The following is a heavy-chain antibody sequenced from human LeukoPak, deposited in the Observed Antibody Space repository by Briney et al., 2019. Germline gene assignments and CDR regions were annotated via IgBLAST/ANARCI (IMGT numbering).Heavy chain of an antibody. D-gene: IGHD6-19*01. CDR2: ISYDGSNK. CDR3: AKAPLQWLAELYYFDS. J-gene: IGHJ4*02. V-gene: IGHV3-30*18. CDR1: GFTFSSYG. Sequence: PGTSLRLSCAASGFTFSSYGMHWVRQAPGKELEWVALISYDGSNKYYADSVKGRFTISRDNSKNTLYLQMNSLRADDTAVYYCAKAPLQWLAELYYFDSWGQGTLVTVSS.